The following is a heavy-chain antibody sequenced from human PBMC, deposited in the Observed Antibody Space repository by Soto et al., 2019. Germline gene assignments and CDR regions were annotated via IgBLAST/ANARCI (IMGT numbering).Heavy chain of an antibody. CDR2: ISSTTNYI. V-gene: IGHV3-21*06. CDR3: ARESEDLTSNFDY. CDR1: GFTFTRYS. J-gene: IGHJ4*02. Sequence: GGSLRLSCAASGFTFTRYSMNWVRQAPGKGLEWVSSISSTTNYIYYGDSMKGRFTISRDNAKNSLYLEMNSLRVEDTAVYYCARESEDLTSNFDYWGQGTLVTVSS.